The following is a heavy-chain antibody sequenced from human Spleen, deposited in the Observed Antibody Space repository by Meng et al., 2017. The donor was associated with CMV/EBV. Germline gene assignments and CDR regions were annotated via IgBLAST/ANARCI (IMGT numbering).Heavy chain of an antibody. CDR1: RFTFRSFA. CDR2: FSGSGGST. J-gene: IGHJ5*02. Sequence: GGSLRISCSPYRFTFRSFAMNWVRQAPGEGLEWVSAFSGSGGSTYYADPVKGRFTISTDNSKNTLFLQMDSLRAEDTAVYYCAKDLTVVVPAAIWFDPWGQGTLVTVSS. CDR3: AKDLTVVVPAAIWFDP. V-gene: IGHV3-23*01. D-gene: IGHD2-2*01.